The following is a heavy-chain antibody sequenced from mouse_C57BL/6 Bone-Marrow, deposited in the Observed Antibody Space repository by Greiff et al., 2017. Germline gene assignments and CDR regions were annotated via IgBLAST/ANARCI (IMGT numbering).Heavy chain of an antibody. CDR2: INPGSGGT. CDR1: GYAFTNYL. D-gene: IGHD1-1*01. Sequence: VQLQQSGAELVRPGTSVKVSCKASGYAFTNYLIEWVKQRPGQGLEWIGVINPGSGGTNYNEKFKGKATLTADKYSSTAYMQLSSLTSEDYAVYFCARHYYGSSYGFAYWGQGTLVTVSA. V-gene: IGHV1-54*01. CDR3: ARHYYGSSYGFAY. J-gene: IGHJ3*01.